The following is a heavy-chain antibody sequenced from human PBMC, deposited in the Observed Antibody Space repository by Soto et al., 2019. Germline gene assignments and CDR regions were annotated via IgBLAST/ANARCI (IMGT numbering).Heavy chain of an antibody. CDR1: GFTFSSYE. D-gene: IGHD6-19*01. V-gene: IGHV3-48*03. CDR2: ISSSGSTI. CDR3: AREASSGWTRSYYFDY. J-gene: IGHJ4*02. Sequence: GGSLRLSCAASGFTFSSYEMNWVRQAPGKGLEWVSYISSSGSTIYYADSVKGRSTISRDNAKNSLYLQMNSLRAEDTAVYYCAREASSGWTRSYYFDYWGQGTLVTVSS.